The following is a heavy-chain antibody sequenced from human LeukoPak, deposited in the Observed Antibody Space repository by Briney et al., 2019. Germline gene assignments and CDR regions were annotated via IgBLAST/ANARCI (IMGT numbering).Heavy chain of an antibody. CDR2: IRYDGSNK. Sequence: GGSLRLSCAASGFTFSSYGMHWVRQAPGKGLEWVAFIRYDGSNKYYADSVKGRFTISRDNSKNTLYLQMNSLRAEDTAVYYCAKVGGSIVGAIYGHFDYWGQGTLVTVSS. CDR1: GFTFSSYG. D-gene: IGHD1-26*01. J-gene: IGHJ4*02. V-gene: IGHV3-30*02. CDR3: AKVGGSIVGAIYGHFDY.